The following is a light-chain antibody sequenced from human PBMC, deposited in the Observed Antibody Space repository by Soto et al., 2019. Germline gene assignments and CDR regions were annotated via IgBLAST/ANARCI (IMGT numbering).Light chain of an antibody. Sequence: SYELTQPPSVSVAPGKTASISCGENNIGGKSVHWYQQKPGQAPVLVIFYGSDRPSGIPERFSGSNSGNTATLTISRVEAGDEADYYCQVWDSSSDHYVFGTGTKLTVL. V-gene: IGLV3-21*04. CDR1: NIGGKS. CDR3: QVWDSSSDHYV. J-gene: IGLJ1*01. CDR2: YGS.